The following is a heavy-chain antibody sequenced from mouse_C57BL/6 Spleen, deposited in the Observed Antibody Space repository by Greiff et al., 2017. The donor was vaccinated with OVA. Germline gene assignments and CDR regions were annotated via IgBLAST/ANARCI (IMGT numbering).Heavy chain of an antibody. J-gene: IGHJ2*01. V-gene: IGHV1-52*01. Sequence: QVQLQQPGAELVRPGSSVKLSCKASGYTFTSYWMHWVKQRPIQGLEWIGNIDPSDSETHYNQKFKDKATLTVDKSSSTAYMQLSSLTSEDSAVYYCARGGSNWDYFDYGGQGTTLTVSS. CDR2: IDPSDSET. CDR1: GYTFTSYW. CDR3: ARGGSNWDYFDY. D-gene: IGHD4-1*01.